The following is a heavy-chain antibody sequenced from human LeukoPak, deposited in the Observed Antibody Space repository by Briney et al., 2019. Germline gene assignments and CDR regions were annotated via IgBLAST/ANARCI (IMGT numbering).Heavy chain of an antibody. D-gene: IGHD3-3*01. Sequence: SETLSLTCAVYGGSFSGYYWSWIRQPPGKGLEWIGEINHSGSTNYNPSLQSRVTISVDPSKNQFSLKPTYETAADTAVYYCARGRYDFWSGYYDYYYYYYMDVWGKGTTVAVSS. J-gene: IGHJ6*03. V-gene: IGHV4-34*01. CDR3: ARGRYDFWSGYYDYYYYYYMDV. CDR2: INHSGST. CDR1: GGSFSGYY.